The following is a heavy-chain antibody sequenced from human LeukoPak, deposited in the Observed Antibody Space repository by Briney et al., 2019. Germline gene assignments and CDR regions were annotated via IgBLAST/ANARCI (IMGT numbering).Heavy chain of an antibody. Sequence: SETLSLTCTVSGGSISSGSYYWNWIRQPAGKGLEWIGRIYTSGSTNYNPSLKSRVTISVDTSKNQFSLKLSSVTAADTAVYYCAREGLNMVRGVIPKEAWGWFDPWGQGTLVTVSS. CDR2: IYTSGST. J-gene: IGHJ5*02. CDR3: AREGLNMVRGVIPKEAWGWFDP. V-gene: IGHV4-61*02. D-gene: IGHD3-10*01. CDR1: GGSISSGSYY.